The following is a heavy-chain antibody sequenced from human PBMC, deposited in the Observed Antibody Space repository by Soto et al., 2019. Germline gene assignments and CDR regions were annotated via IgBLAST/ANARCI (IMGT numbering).Heavy chain of an antibody. CDR1: GGSISSSSYY. Sequence: SETLSLTCTVSGGSISSSSYYWGWIRQPPGKGLEWIGSIYYSGSTYYNPSLKSRVTISVDTSKNQFSLKLSSVTAADTAVYYCARLLGYCSSTSCSPREGYGMDVWGQGTTVTVSS. J-gene: IGHJ6*02. D-gene: IGHD2-2*01. CDR3: ARLLGYCSSTSCSPREGYGMDV. V-gene: IGHV4-39*01. CDR2: IYYSGST.